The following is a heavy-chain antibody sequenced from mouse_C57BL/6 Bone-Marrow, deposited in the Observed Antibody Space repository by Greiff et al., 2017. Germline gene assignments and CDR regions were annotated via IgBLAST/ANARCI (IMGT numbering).Heavy chain of an antibody. J-gene: IGHJ2*01. V-gene: IGHV1-52*01. Sequence: QVQLQQPGAELVRPGSSVKLSCKASGYTFTSYWMHWVKQRPIQGLEWIGNIDPSDSETNYNQKFKDKATLTVDKSSSTAYMQLSSLTSEDSAVYYCARSTTVRVFYFDYWGQGTTLTVSS. CDR3: ARSTTVRVFYFDY. D-gene: IGHD1-1*01. CDR2: IDPSDSET. CDR1: GYTFTSYW.